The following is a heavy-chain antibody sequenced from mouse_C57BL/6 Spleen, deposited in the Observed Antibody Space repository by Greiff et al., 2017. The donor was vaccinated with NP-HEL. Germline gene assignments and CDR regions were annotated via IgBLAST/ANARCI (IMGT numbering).Heavy chain of an antibody. D-gene: IGHD2-4*01. J-gene: IGHJ4*01. CDR3: ARRGNIYYDYDYAMDY. CDR1: GYTFTSYW. V-gene: IGHV1-72*01. Sequence: QVQLQQPGAELVKPGASVKLSCKASGYTFTSYWMHWVKQRPGRGLEWIGRIDPNSGGTKYNEKFKSKATLTVDKPSSTAYMQVSSLTSEDSAVYYCARRGNIYYDYDYAMDYWGQGTSVTVSS. CDR2: IDPNSGGT.